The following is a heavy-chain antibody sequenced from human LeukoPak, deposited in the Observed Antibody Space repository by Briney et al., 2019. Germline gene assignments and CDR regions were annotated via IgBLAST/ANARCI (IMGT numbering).Heavy chain of an antibody. CDR1: GFTFDDYA. CDR3: AKGRRSVRINAFDI. CDR2: ISWNSGSI. Sequence: GGSLRLSCAASGFTFDDYAMHWVRQAPGKGLEWVSGISWNSGSIGYADSVKGRFTISRDNAKNSLYLQMNSLRAEDTALYYCAKGRRSVRINAFDIWGQGTMVTVSS. D-gene: IGHD1-1*01. J-gene: IGHJ3*02. V-gene: IGHV3-9*01.